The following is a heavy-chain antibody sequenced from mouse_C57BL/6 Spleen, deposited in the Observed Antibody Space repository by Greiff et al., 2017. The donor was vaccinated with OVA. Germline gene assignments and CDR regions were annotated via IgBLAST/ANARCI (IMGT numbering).Heavy chain of an antibody. D-gene: IGHD2-5*01. CDR2: IHPNSGST. V-gene: IGHV1-64*01. CDR1: GYTFTSYW. CDR3: ARSGYSNYGFDY. Sequence: VQLQQSGAELVKPGASVKLSCKASGYTFTSYWMHWVKQRPGQGLEWIGMIHPNSGSTNYNEKFKSKATLTVDKSSSTAYMQLSSLTSEDSAVYYCARSGYSNYGFDYWGQGTTLTVSS. J-gene: IGHJ2*01.